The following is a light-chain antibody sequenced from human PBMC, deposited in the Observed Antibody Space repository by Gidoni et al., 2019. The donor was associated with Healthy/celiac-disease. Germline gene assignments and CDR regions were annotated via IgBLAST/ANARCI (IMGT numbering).Light chain of an antibody. V-gene: IGKV3-15*01. CDR2: GAS. J-gene: IGKJ1*01. CDR3: QQYNNWPLWT. CDR1: QSVSSN. Sequence: EIVMTQFPATLSVSPGERATLSCRASQSVSSNLAWYQQKPGQAPRLLIYGASTRATGSPARFSGSGSGTEFTLTINSVQSEDFAVYYCQQYNNWPLWTFGQGTKVEIK.